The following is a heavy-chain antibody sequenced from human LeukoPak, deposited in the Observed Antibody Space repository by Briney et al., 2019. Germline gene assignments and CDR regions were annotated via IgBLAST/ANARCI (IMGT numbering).Heavy chain of an antibody. CDR2: ISAYNGNT. CDR3: ARAPVDLDIVVVVAATPPHDY. V-gene: IGHV1-18*01. CDR1: GYTFTSYG. Sequence: ASVKVSCKASGYTFTSYGISWVRQAPGQGPEWMGWISAYNGNTNYAQKLQGRVTMTTDTSTSTAYMELRSLRSDDTAVYYCARAPVDLDIVVVVAATPPHDYWGQGTLVTVSS. J-gene: IGHJ4*02. D-gene: IGHD2-15*01.